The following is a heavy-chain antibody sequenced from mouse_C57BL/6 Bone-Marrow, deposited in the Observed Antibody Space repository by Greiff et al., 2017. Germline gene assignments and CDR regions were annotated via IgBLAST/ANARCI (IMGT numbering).Heavy chain of an antibody. D-gene: IGHD1-1*01. Sequence: QVQLQQPGAELVKPGASVKLSCKASGYTFTSYWMHWVKQRPGQGLEWIGMIHPNSGSTNYNEKLKSKATLTVDKSSSTAYMQLSSLTSEDSAVYYCARNYGSSGAMDYWGQGTSVTVSS. CDR1: GYTFTSYW. CDR2: IHPNSGST. V-gene: IGHV1-64*01. CDR3: ARNYGSSGAMDY. J-gene: IGHJ4*01.